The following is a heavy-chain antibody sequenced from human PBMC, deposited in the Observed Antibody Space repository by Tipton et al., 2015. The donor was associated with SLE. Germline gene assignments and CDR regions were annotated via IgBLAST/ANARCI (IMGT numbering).Heavy chain of an antibody. Sequence: SLRLSCAASGFTFSSYGMSWVRQAPGKGLEWVSAISGSGGSTYYADSVKGRFTISRDNSKNTLYLQMNSLRAEDTAVYYCAKDPYSSSWFYFDYWGQGTLVTVSS. CDR3: AKDPYSSSWFYFDY. CDR1: GFTFSSYG. D-gene: IGHD6-13*01. CDR2: ISGSGGST. J-gene: IGHJ4*02. V-gene: IGHV3-23*01.